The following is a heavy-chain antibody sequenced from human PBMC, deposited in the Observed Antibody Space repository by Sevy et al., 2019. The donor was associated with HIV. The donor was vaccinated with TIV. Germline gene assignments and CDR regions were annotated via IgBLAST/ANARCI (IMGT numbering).Heavy chain of an antibody. V-gene: IGHV3-23*01. J-gene: IGHJ4*02. D-gene: IGHD1-20*01. CDR1: GFTFINYA. CDR3: AKDFCRTDNCADLFDY. Sequence: GGSLRVSCAASGFTFINYAMTWVRQAPGKGLEWVSSIYPNGDVTFYAESVKGRFIISRDSSKNTLFLQMNSLRAEDTAVYYGAKDFCRTDNCADLFDYWGQGTLVTVSS. CDR2: IYPNGDVT.